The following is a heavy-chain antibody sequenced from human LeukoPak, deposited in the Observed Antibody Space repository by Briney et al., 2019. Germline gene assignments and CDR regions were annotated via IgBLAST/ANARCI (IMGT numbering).Heavy chain of an antibody. CDR1: GGTFSSYA. J-gene: IGHJ4*02. CDR3: ARPGGIAAAGTSELLY. Sequence: ASVKDSCKASGGTFSSYAIGWVRQAPGQGLEWMGGIIPIFGTANYAQKFQGRVTITADESTSTAYMELSSLRSEDTAVYYCARPGGIAAAGTSELLYWGQGTLVTVSS. CDR2: IIPIFGTA. V-gene: IGHV1-69*13. D-gene: IGHD6-13*01.